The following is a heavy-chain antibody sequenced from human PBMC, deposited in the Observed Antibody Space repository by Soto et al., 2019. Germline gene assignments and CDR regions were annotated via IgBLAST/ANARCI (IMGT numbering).Heavy chain of an antibody. J-gene: IGHJ6*02. D-gene: IGHD6-19*01. CDR3: AMLGGWSGGSSGMDV. Sequence: EVQLVESGGGLVQPGGSLRLSCAASGLIFSDYHMDWVRQAPGKGLEWVGRIRRKANSYTTEYAASVKGRFTISRDDSKNSLYVQITSLKSEDTAVYYCAMLGGWSGGSSGMDVWGQGATVTVSS. CDR1: GLIFSDYH. V-gene: IGHV3-72*01. CDR2: IRRKANSYTT.